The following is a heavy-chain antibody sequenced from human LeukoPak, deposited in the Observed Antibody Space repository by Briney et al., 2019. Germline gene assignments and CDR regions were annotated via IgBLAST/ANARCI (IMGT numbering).Heavy chain of an antibody. CDR3: ARDSYGSGSYYRIDY. CDR1: GFTFSSFS. V-gene: IGHV3-48*04. D-gene: IGHD3-10*01. J-gene: IGHJ4*02. Sequence: GGFLRLSCAASGFTFSSFSMNWVRQAPGKGLEWVSYISSSSSTIYYADSVKGRFTISRDNAKNSLYLQMNSLRAEDTAVYYCARDSYGSGSYYRIDYWGQGTLVTVSS. CDR2: ISSSSSTI.